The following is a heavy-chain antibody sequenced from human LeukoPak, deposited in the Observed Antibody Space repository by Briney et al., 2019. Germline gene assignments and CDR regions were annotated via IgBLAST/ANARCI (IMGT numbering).Heavy chain of an antibody. V-gene: IGHV3-74*01. Sequence: GGSLRLSCAASGFTFSSYWMPWVRQAPGKGLVWVSRINSDGSSTNYADSVKGRFTVSRDNAKNKVYLQMNSLRAEDTAVYYCARGDGYNLLDYWGQGTLVTVSS. CDR3: ARGDGYNLLDY. D-gene: IGHD5-24*01. CDR2: INSDGSST. CDR1: GFTFSSYW. J-gene: IGHJ4*02.